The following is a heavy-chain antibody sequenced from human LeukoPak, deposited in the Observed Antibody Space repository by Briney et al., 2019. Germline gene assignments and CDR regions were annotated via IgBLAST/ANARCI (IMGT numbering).Heavy chain of an antibody. CDR3: ARDPVGAIGYGMDV. Sequence: GGPLRLSCAASGFTVSSNYMNWVRQAPGKGLEWVSVISSGGSTIYADSVKGRFTISRDSSKNTLYLQMNSLRAEDTAVYYCARDPVGAIGYGMDVWGQGTTVTVSS. CDR2: ISSGGST. CDR1: GFTVSSNY. J-gene: IGHJ6*02. D-gene: IGHD1-26*01. V-gene: IGHV3-66*01.